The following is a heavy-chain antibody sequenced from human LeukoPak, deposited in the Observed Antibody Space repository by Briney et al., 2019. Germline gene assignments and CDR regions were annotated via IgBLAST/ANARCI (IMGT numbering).Heavy chain of an antibody. V-gene: IGHV3-48*03. Sequence: PGGSLRLSCAASGFIFSGFEMNWVRQAPGKGLEWVSYSSSSGSTIYYADSVKGRFTVSRDNTKNSLYLKMNSLRAEDTAVYYCARDPGHCSSNSCYKFSDDWGERSLVTVSS. CDR2: SSSSGSTI. CDR1: GFIFSGFE. D-gene: IGHD2-2*02. CDR3: ARDPGHCSSNSCYKFSDD. J-gene: IGHJ4*02.